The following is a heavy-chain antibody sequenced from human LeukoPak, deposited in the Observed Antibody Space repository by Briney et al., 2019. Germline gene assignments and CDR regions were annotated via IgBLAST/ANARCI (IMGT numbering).Heavy chain of an antibody. D-gene: IGHD3-10*01. CDR3: AGDYYGSGSYWALDY. V-gene: IGHV3-48*01. Sequence: PGGSLRLSCAASGFTFSSYSMNWVRQAPGKGLEWVSYITSSSSTMFYADSVKGRFTISRDNAENSMYLQMNNLRAEDTAVYYCAGDYYGSGSYWALDYWGQGTLVTVSS. CDR2: ITSSSSTM. CDR1: GFTFSSYS. J-gene: IGHJ4*02.